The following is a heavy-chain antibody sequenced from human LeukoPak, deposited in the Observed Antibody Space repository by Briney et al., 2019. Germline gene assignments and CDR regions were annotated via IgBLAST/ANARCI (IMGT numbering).Heavy chain of an antibody. D-gene: IGHD5-12*01. CDR2: ITSSSSTI. V-gene: IGHV3-48*01. CDR1: GFTFSTYS. J-gene: IGHJ4*02. Sequence: PGGSLRLSCAASGFTFSTYSMNWVRQAPGKGLEWVSYITSSSSTIHYADSVKGRFTISRDNAKNSLYLQMNSLRAEDTAVYYCARDLNSGYGYFDYWGQGTLVTVSS. CDR3: ARDLNSGYGYFDY.